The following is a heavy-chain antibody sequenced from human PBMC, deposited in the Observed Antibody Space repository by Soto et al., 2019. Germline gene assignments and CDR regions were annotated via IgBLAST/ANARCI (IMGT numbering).Heavy chain of an antibody. D-gene: IGHD3-22*01. V-gene: IGHV4-59*01. CDR3: AREVVRYYDSSARRFDP. CDR1: GGSISSYY. CDR2: IYYSGST. J-gene: IGHJ5*02. Sequence: TSETLSLTCTVSGGSISSYYWSWIRQPPGKGLEWIGYIYYSGSTNYNPSLKSRVTISVDTSKNQFSLKLSSVTAADTAVYYCAREVVRYYDSSARRFDPWGQGTQVTVSS.